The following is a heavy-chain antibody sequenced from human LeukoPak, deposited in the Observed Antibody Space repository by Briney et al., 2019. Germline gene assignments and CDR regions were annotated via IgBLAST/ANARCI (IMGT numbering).Heavy chain of an antibody. Sequence: GESLKISCQSSGYKFTNYWIGWVRQMPGKGLEWMGIIYPRDSNTKYSPSFQGQVIISADTSISTAYLQWSSLKASDTAIYYCATEYYYDTSAPQGWGQGTLVIVSS. D-gene: IGHD3-22*01. CDR1: GYKFTNYW. V-gene: IGHV5-51*01. J-gene: IGHJ4*02. CDR3: ATEYYYDTSAPQG. CDR2: IYPRDSNT.